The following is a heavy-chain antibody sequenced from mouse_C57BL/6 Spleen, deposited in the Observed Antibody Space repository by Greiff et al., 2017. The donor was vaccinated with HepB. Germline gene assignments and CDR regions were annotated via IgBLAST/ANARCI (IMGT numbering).Heavy chain of an antibody. CDR3: ARRDDWYFDV. Sequence: VQLQESGAELARPGASVKLSCKASGYTFTSYGISWVKQRTGQGLEWIGEIYPRSGNTYYNEKFKGKATLTADKSSSTAYMELRSLTSEDSAVYFCARRDDWYFDVWGTGTTVTVSS. CDR1: GYTFTSYG. D-gene: IGHD3-3*01. J-gene: IGHJ1*03. V-gene: IGHV1-81*01. CDR2: IYPRSGNT.